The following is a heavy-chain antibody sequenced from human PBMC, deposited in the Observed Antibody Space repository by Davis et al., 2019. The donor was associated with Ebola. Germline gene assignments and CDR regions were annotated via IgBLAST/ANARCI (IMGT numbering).Heavy chain of an antibody. Sequence: GESLKISCAASGFTFSNYGMHWVRQAPGKGLEYVSAISSNGGSTYYADSVKGRFTISRDNSKNTLYLQMNSLRAEDTAVYYCARDSSGWYDYWGQGTLVTVSS. CDR2: ISSNGGST. CDR1: GFTFSNYG. J-gene: IGHJ4*02. CDR3: ARDSSGWYDY. D-gene: IGHD6-19*01. V-gene: IGHV3-64*04.